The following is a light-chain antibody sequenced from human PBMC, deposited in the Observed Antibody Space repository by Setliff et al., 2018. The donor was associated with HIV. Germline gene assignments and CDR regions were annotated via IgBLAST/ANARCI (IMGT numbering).Light chain of an antibody. CDR1: SSDAGGYDY. J-gene: IGLJ1*01. CDR3: SSYTSRNTLGV. V-gene: IGLV2-14*01. Sequence: ALTQPASVSGSPGQSITISCTGTSSDAGGYDYVSWYQQHPGKAPKLMIYEVSNRPSGVSNRFSGSKSGNTASLTISGLQAEDEADYYCSSYTSRNTLGVFGTGTKVTVL. CDR2: EVS.